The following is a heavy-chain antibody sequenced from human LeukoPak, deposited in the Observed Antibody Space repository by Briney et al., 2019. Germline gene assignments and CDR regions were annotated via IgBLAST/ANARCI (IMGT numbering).Heavy chain of an antibody. CDR1: GGSISSSSYY. D-gene: IGHD3-16*01. Sequence: SETLSLTCTVSGGSISSSSYYWGWIRQPPGKGLEWIGSIYYSGSTYYNLSLKSRVTISVDTSKNQFSLKLSSVTAADTAVYYCARQGGRNDYWGQGTLVTASS. CDR2: IYYSGST. CDR3: ARQGGRNDY. J-gene: IGHJ4*02. V-gene: IGHV4-39*01.